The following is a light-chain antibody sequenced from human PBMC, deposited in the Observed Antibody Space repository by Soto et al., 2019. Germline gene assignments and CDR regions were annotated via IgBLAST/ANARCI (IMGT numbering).Light chain of an antibody. Sequence: EIVLTQSPGTLYLSPGERATLSCRASQSVNSSYLAWYQQKPGEAPRLLIYGASSRATGLPYRFSGSGSETDFTLTISRLEPEDFAVYYCQQYGSSSWTFGQGTTVAIK. CDR3: QQYGSSSWT. V-gene: IGKV3-20*01. CDR2: GAS. CDR1: QSVNSSY. J-gene: IGKJ1*01.